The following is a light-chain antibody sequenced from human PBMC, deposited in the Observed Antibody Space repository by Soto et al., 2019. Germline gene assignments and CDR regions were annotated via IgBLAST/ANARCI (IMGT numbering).Light chain of an antibody. V-gene: IGKV1-39*01. CDR2: AAS. Sequence: DLQMTQSPSSLSASVGDRVTITCRASQSISRNLNWYQHKPGKAPKLLIYAASSLQNGVPSRFSGGGSGTEFTLSISSLQPEDFGTYYCQQSYTTASITFGQGTRLETK. J-gene: IGKJ5*01. CDR1: QSISRN. CDR3: QQSYTTASIT.